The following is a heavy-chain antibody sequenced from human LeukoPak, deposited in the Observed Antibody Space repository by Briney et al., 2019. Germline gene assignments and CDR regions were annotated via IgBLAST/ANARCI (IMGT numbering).Heavy chain of an antibody. CDR3: ASLSNADYDFWSGYPGPARY. CDR2: ISSSSSYI. J-gene: IGHJ4*02. D-gene: IGHD3-3*01. CDR1: GFTFSSYS. Sequence: PGGSLRLSCAASGFTFSSYSMNWVRQAPGKGLEWVSSISSSSSYIYYADSVKGRFTISRDNAKNSLYLQMNSLRAEDTAVYYCASLSNADYDFWSGYPGPARYWGQGTLVTVSS. V-gene: IGHV3-21*01.